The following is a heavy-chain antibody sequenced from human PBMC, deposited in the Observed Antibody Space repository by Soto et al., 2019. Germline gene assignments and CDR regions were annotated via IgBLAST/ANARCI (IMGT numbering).Heavy chain of an antibody. V-gene: IGHV3-23*01. CDR1: GFSFSTYG. D-gene: IGHD5-12*01. J-gene: IGHJ4*02. CDR2: VSGGSGVT. Sequence: GGSLRLSCAVSGFSFSTYGVTWVRQAPGKGLEWVCGVSGGSGVTHYADSVKGRFTITGDDSKNTLYLQMNSLRAEDTAVYYCAKEGGSMQPFDYWGQGTLVTVSS. CDR3: AKEGGSMQPFDY.